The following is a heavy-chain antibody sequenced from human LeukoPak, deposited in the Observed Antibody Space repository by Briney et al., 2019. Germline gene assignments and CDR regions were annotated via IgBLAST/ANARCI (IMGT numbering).Heavy chain of an antibody. CDR3: ARDSGIVVVTAILDY. CDR1: GFTFRTYS. CDR2: ISSDSSYI. D-gene: IGHD2-21*02. V-gene: IGHV3-21*01. Sequence: GGSLRLSCAASGFTFRTYSMNWVRQAPGKGLEWVPSISSDSSYIYYADSLKGRFTISRDNAKNSLYLQMNSLRAEDTAVYYCARDSGIVVVTAILDYWGQGTLVTVSS. J-gene: IGHJ4*02.